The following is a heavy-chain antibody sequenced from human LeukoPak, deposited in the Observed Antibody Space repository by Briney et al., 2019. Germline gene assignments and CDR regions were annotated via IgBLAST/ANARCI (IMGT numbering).Heavy chain of an antibody. J-gene: IGHJ5*02. CDR2: INHSGST. CDR1: GGSLSGYY. D-gene: IGHD2-2*01. CDR3: AREQTYCSSTSCQKVSHWFDP. Sequence: SETLSLTCAVYGGSLSGYYWSWIRQPPGKGLEWIGEINHSGSTNYNPSLKSRVTISVDTSKNQFSLKLSSVTAADTAVYYCAREQTYCSSTSCQKVSHWFDPWGQGTLVTVSS. V-gene: IGHV4-34*01.